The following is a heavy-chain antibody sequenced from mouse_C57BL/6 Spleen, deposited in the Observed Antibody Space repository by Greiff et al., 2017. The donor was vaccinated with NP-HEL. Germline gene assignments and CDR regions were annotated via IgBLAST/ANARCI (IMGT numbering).Heavy chain of an antibody. CDR3: ARGDYDYDSPFAY. Sequence: VQLQQSGAELVKPGASVKLSCKASGYTFTSYWMHWVKQRPGQGLEWIGMIHPNSGSTNYNEKFKSKATLTVDKSSSTAYMQLSSLTSEDSAVYYCARGDYDYDSPFAYWGQGTLVTVSA. D-gene: IGHD2-4*01. V-gene: IGHV1-64*01. CDR2: IHPNSGST. CDR1: GYTFTSYW. J-gene: IGHJ3*01.